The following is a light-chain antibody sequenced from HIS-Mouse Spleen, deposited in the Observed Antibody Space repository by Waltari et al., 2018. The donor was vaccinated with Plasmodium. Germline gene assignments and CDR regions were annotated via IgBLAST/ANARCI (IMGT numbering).Light chain of an antibody. CDR1: ALPTKY. J-gene: IGLJ3*02. Sequence: SYELTQPPSVSVSPGQTARLTCSGDALPTKYAYWYQQKSGQAPVPVIYEDSKRPPGIPERFSGSSSGTMATLTISGAQVEDEADYYCYSTDSSGNHRVFGGGTKLTVL. CDR3: YSTDSSGNHRV. CDR2: EDS. V-gene: IGLV3-10*01.